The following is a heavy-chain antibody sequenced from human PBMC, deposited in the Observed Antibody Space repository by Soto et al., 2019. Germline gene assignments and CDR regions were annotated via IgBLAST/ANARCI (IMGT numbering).Heavy chain of an antibody. CDR2: IYYSGST. CDR3: ARDTDGYNYYFDY. V-gene: IGHV4-30-4*01. Sequence: ASETLSLTCTVSGGSISSGDYYWSWIRQPPGKGLEWIGYIYYSGSTYYNPSLKSRVTISVDTSKNQFSLKLSSVTAADTAVYYCARDTDGYNYYFDYWGQGTLVTVSS. CDR1: GGSISSGDYY. J-gene: IGHJ4*02. D-gene: IGHD5-12*01.